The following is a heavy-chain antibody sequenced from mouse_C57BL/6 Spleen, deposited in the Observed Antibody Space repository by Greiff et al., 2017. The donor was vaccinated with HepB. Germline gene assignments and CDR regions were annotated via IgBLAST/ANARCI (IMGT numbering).Heavy chain of an antibody. V-gene: IGHV1-82*01. CDR2: IYPGDGDT. CDR1: GYAFSSSW. D-gene: IGHD2-5*01. J-gene: IGHJ4*01. CDR3: ARCGYSNIYAMDY. Sequence: QVQLQQSGPELVKPGASVKISCKASGYAFSSSWMNWVKQRPGKGLEWIGRIYPGDGDTNYNGKFKGKATLTADKSSSTAYMQLSSLTSEDSAVYFCARCGYSNIYAMDYWGQGTSVTVSS.